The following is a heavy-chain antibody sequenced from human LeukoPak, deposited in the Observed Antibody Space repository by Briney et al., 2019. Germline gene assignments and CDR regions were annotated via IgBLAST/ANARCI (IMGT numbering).Heavy chain of an antibody. CDR2: IIPIFGTA. CDR3: ARLYAYYDSSGYYTHLRAFDI. J-gene: IGHJ3*02. CDR1: GGTFISYA. D-gene: IGHD3-22*01. Sequence: SVKVSCKASGGTFISYAISWVRQAPGQGLEWMGGIIPIFGTANYAQKFQGRVTITADESTSTAYMELSSLRSEDTAVYYCARLYAYYDSSGYYTHLRAFDIWGQGTMVTVSS. V-gene: IGHV1-69*13.